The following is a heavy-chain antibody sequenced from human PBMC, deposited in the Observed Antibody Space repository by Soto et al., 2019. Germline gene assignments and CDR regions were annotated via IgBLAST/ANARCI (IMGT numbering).Heavy chain of an antibody. Sequence: SVKVSCKASGGTFSPHTINWVRQAPGQGLEWMGRIIPFHGVTNYAQKFQARVTITADKSTSTAYMELSGLRFEDTAMYYCTRDWEITVSTWSFGGFWGRGTLVTVSS. V-gene: IGHV1-69*04. D-gene: IGHD3-10*01. CDR1: GGTFSPHT. J-gene: IGHJ4*02. CDR3: TRDWEITVSTWSFGGF. CDR2: IIPFHGVT.